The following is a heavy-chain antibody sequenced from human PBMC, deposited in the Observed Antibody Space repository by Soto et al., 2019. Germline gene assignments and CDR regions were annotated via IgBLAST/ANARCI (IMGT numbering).Heavy chain of an antibody. D-gene: IGHD2-21*02. CDR1: VPRSIRRGG. Sequence: PTNVLKVNSAFLAVPRSIRRGGVGWIRQPPGKALEWLALIYWDDDKRYSPSLRSRLTITKDTSKNQVVLTMTNMDPVDTATYYCIQSRCGGDCLQSYASYYYYGMDVWGQGTTVTVSS. CDR2: IYWDDDK. J-gene: IGHJ6*02. V-gene: IGHV2-5*02. CDR3: IQSRCGGDCLQSYASYYYYGMDV.